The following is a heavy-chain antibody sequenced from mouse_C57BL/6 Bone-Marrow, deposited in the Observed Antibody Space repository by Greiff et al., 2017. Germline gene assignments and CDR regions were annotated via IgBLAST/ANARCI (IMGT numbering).Heavy chain of an antibody. CDR3: AKPLWLLYAKDY. V-gene: IGHV1-4*01. J-gene: IGHJ4*01. CDR2: INPSSGST. Sequence: QVQLQQSGAELARPGASVKMSCKASGYTFTSYTMHWVKQRPGQGLEWIGYINPSSGSTKYNQKFKDKATLTADKSSSTAYMQLSSLTSEDSAVYYCAKPLWLLYAKDYWGQGTSVTVTS. D-gene: IGHD2-2*01. CDR1: GYTFTSYT.